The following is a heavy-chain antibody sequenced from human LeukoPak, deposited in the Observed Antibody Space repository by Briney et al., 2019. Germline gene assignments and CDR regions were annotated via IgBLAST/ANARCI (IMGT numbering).Heavy chain of an antibody. CDR1: GFSVSSSY. CDR3: ARGRAVAGTGNNYFDY. V-gene: IGHV3-53*03. J-gene: IGHJ4*02. Sequence: GGSLRLSCAASGFSVSSSYMSWVRQAPGKGLEWVSVIYSGGTTYNADSVKGRFTISRDSAKNSLYLQMNSLRDEDTAVYYCARGRAVAGTGNNYFDYWGQGTLVTVSS. D-gene: IGHD6-19*01. CDR2: IYSGGTT.